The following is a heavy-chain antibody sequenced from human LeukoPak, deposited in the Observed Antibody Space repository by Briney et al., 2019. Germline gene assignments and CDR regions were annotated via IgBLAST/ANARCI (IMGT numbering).Heavy chain of an antibody. D-gene: IGHD1-14*01. V-gene: IGHV1-8*02. J-gene: IGHJ4*02. Sequence: EASVKVSCKASGYTFTSYGISWVRQAPGQGLEWMGWMNPNSSNTGYAQKFQGRVTMTRNIAIGTAYMELSSLTSEDTAIYYCVRVPPRTTNYAYWGQGTLVTVSS. CDR1: GYTFTSYG. CDR3: VRVPPRTTNYAY. CDR2: MNPNSSNT.